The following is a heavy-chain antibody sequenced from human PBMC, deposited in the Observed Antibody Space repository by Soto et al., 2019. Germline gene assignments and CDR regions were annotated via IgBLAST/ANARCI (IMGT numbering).Heavy chain of an antibody. V-gene: IGHV4-30-4*01. CDR2: IYYSGST. Sequence: KPSETLSLTCTVSGGSISSGDYYWSWIRQPPGKGLGWTGYIYYSGSTYYNPSLKSRVTISVDTSKNQFSLKLSSVTAADTAVYYCASSRDYDFWSGFRGIDYWGQGTLVTVSS. CDR3: ASSRDYDFWSGFRGIDY. J-gene: IGHJ4*02. CDR1: GGSISSGDYY. D-gene: IGHD3-3*01.